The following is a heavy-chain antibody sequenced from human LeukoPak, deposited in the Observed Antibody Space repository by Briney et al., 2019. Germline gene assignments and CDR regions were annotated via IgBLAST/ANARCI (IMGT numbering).Heavy chain of an antibody. CDR2: INHSGST. Sequence: SETLSLTCAVYGGSFSGYYWSWIRQPPGKGPEWIGEINHSGSTNYNPSLKSRVTISVDTSKNQFSLKLSSVTAADTAVYYCARRGYSGYIDYWGQGTLVTVSS. CDR3: ARRGYSGYIDY. CDR1: GGSFSGYY. J-gene: IGHJ4*02. V-gene: IGHV4-34*01. D-gene: IGHD5-12*01.